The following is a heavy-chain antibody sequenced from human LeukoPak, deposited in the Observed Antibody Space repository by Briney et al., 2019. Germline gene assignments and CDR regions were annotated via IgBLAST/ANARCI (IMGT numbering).Heavy chain of an antibody. V-gene: IGHV4-59*01. Sequence: SETLSLTCTVSGGSISSYYWSWIRQPPGKGLEWIGYIYYSGSTNYNPSLKSRVTISVDTSKNQFSPKLSSVTAADTAVYYCARALLDGYNPHYFDYWGQGTLVTVSS. J-gene: IGHJ4*02. CDR2: IYYSGST. CDR3: ARALLDGYNPHYFDY. D-gene: IGHD5-24*01. CDR1: GGSISSYY.